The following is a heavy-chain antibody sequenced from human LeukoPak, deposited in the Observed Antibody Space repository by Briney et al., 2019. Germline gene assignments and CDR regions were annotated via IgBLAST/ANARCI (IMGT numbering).Heavy chain of an antibody. CDR1: GLTFSNYA. CDR2: ISYDGSSK. J-gene: IGHJ4*02. CDR3: ARDHSWGGSGWYHDY. D-gene: IGHD6-19*01. V-gene: IGHV3-30*04. Sequence: GGSLRLSCVASGLTFSNYAMHWVRQAPGKGLEWMALISYDGSSKDYADSVKGRFTISRDNSKNTLYLQMNSLRAEDTAVYYCARDHSWGGSGWYHDYWGQGTLVTVSS.